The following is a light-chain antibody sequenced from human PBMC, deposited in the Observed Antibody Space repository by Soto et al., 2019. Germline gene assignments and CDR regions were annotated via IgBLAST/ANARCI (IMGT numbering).Light chain of an antibody. CDR2: GAS. J-gene: IGKJ1*01. V-gene: IGKV3-20*01. CDR3: QQYGSSPRA. CDR1: QSVTSSY. Sequence: ESVLTQSPGTLSLSPGERATLSCRASQSVTSSYLAWYQQKPGQAPRLLIYGASSRATGIPDRFSGSGSGTDFTLTISRLEPEDFAVYYCQQYGSSPRAFGQGTKVEIQ.